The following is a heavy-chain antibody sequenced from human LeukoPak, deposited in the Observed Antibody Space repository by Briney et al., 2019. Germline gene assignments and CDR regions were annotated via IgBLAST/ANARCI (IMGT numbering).Heavy chain of an antibody. CDR2: IRQDGDTK. D-gene: IGHD6-13*01. CDR1: GFPFNAYW. V-gene: IGHV3-7*03. Sequence: GGSLRLSCAASGFPFNAYWMTWVRQAPGKGLEWVANIRQDGDTKYYVDSVKGRFTISRDNAMNSQYLQMNSLKAEDTAIYYCARSLPYGTTWYGRSDFWGQGTLVTVSS. CDR3: ARSLPYGTTWYGRSDF. J-gene: IGHJ4*02.